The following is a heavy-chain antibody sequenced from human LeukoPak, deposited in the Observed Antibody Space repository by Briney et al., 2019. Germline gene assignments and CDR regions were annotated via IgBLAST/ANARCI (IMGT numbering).Heavy chain of an antibody. J-gene: IGHJ6*02. CDR3: ARAGIAAAGQLDYYYYGMDV. CDR1: GYTFTGYY. Sequence: GASVKVSCKASGYTFTGYYMNWVRQAPGQGLEWMGWINPNSDGTNYAQKFQGRVTMTRDTSISTAYMELSRLRSDDTAVYYCARAGIAAAGQLDYYYYGMDVWGQGTTVTVSS. V-gene: IGHV1-2*02. CDR2: INPNSDGT. D-gene: IGHD6-13*01.